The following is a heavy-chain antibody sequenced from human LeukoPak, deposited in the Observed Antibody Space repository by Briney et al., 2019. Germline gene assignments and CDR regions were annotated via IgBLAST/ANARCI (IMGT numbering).Heavy chain of an antibody. J-gene: IGHJ3*01. D-gene: IGHD4-11*01. CDR3: ARGPNTAGNYRAFDL. CDR1: GYSISSGYY. V-gene: IGHV4-38-2*02. CDR2: IYHSGST. Sequence: PSETLSLTCTVSGYSISSGYYWGWIRQPPGKGLEWIGSIYHSGSTYYNPSLKSRVTISVDTSKNQFSLKLTSVTAADTAAYYCARGPNTAGNYRAFDLWGQGTKVTVSS.